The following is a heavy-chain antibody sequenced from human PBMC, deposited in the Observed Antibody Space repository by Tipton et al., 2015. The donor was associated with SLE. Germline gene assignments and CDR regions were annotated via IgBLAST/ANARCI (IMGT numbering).Heavy chain of an antibody. CDR2: IFYSGST. V-gene: IGHV4-59*01. Sequence: TLSLTCTVSGGSISSYYWSWIRQSPGKGLEWIGYIFYSGSTNYNPSLKSRVTISVDTSKNQFSLKLSSVTAADTAVYYCARDRYCGGGSCFDWFFDLWGRGTLVTVSS. D-gene: IGHD2-15*01. J-gene: IGHJ2*01. CDR3: ARDRYCGGGSCFDWFFDL. CDR1: GGSISSYY.